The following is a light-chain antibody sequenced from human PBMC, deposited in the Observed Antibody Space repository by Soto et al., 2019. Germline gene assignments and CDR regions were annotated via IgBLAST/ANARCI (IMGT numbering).Light chain of an antibody. Sequence: QSVLTQPPSASGSPGQSVTIPCTGTYSDIGAYNYVSWYQQRPGEAPKLIIYEVTRRPSGVSSRFSASKSAYTASLTISGLQAEDEANYYCSSFTTSYFYVFGPGTKVTVL. V-gene: IGLV2-14*01. CDR1: YSDIGAYNY. J-gene: IGLJ1*01. CDR3: SSFTTSYFYV. CDR2: EVT.